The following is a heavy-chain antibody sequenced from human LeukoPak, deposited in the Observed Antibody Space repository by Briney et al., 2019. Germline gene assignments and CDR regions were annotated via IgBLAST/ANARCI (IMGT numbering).Heavy chain of an antibody. CDR2: IYYSGST. Sequence: SETLSLTCTVSGGSISSYYWSWIRQPPGKGLEWIGYIYYSGSTNYNPSLKSRVTISVDTSKNQFSLKLSSVTAADTAVYYCARQKSTYYDFWSGHFYGMDVWGQGTTVTVSS. V-gene: IGHV4-59*01. D-gene: IGHD3-3*01. CDR1: GGSISSYY. CDR3: ARQKSTYYDFWSGHFYGMDV. J-gene: IGHJ6*02.